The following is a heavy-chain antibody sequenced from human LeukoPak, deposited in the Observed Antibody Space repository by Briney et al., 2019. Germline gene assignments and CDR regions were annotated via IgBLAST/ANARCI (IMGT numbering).Heavy chain of an antibody. CDR1: IGSISNYY. V-gene: IGHV4-59*08. Sequence: PSETLSLTCTVSIGSISNYYWSWIRQPPGKGLEWIGYISYSGSTKYNPSLKSRVTISVDTSKNQFSLKLSSVTAADTAVYYCARLGSFDPWGQGTLVTVSS. CDR2: ISYSGST. J-gene: IGHJ5*02. D-gene: IGHD2-2*03. CDR3: ARLGSFDP.